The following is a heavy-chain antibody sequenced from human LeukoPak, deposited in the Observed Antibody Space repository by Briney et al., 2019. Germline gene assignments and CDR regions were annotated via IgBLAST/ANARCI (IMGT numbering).Heavy chain of an antibody. D-gene: IGHD3-22*01. CDR2: IRYDGSNK. Sequence: GGSLRLSCAASGFTFSSYGMHWVRQAPGKGLEWVAFIRYDGSNKYYADSVKGRFTISRDNSKNTLYLQMNSLGAEDTAVYYCATTYYYDSSGYVGYWGQGTLVTVSS. CDR3: ATTYYYDSSGYVGY. J-gene: IGHJ4*02. V-gene: IGHV3-30*02. CDR1: GFTFSSYG.